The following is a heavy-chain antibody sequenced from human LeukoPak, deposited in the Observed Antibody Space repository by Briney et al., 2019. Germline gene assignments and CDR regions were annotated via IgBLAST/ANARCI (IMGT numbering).Heavy chain of an antibody. Sequence: SQTLSLTCAISGDSVSSSSAAWSWIRQSPLRGLEWLGRTYYRSKWFYDYAESVKSRVIINPDTSKNQFSLQLTSVTPEDSALYYCTRASGSGSGGMDVWGQGTTVTVS. V-gene: IGHV6-1*01. CDR1: GDSVSSSSAA. CDR2: TYYRSKWFY. J-gene: IGHJ6*02. CDR3: TRASGSGSGGMDV. D-gene: IGHD6-25*01.